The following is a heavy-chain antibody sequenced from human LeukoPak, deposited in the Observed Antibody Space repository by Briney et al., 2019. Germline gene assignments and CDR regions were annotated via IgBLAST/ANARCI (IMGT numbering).Heavy chain of an antibody. CDR1: GFTFSSYA. J-gene: IGHJ4*02. CDR3: ARGDSSGYYDGYFDY. Sequence: GGSLRLSCAASGFTFSSYAMHWVRQAPGKGLEYVSAISSNGGSTYYANSVKGRFTISRDNSKTTLYLQMGSLRAEDMAVYYCARGDSSGYYDGYFDYWGQGTLVTVSS. CDR2: ISSNGGST. V-gene: IGHV3-64*01. D-gene: IGHD3-22*01.